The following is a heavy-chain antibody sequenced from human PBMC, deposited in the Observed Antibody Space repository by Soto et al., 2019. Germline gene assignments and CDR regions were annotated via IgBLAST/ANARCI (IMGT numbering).Heavy chain of an antibody. D-gene: IGHD3-22*01. CDR3: ARGRKYYYDSSGYSTGYYFDY. V-gene: IGHV4-34*01. J-gene: IGHJ4*02. Sequence: SETLSLTCAVYGGSLSGYYWSRIRQPPGKGLEWIGEINHSGSTNYNPSLKSRVIISVDTSKNQFSLKLSSVTAADTAVYYCARGRKYYYDSSGYSTGYYFDYWGQGTLVTVSS. CDR1: GGSLSGYY. CDR2: INHSGST.